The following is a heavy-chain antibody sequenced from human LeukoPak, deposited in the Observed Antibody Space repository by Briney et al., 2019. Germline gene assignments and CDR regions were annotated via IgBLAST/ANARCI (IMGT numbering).Heavy chain of an antibody. CDR2: IYYSGST. V-gene: IGHV4-59*08. D-gene: IGHD5-18*01. J-gene: IGHJ4*02. Sequence: SETLSLTCTVSGGSISGYYWNWIRQPPGKGLEWLGYIYYSGSTNYNPSLKSRVTISVDTSKNQFSLKLSSVTAADTAVYYCARGYSYLDYWGQGTLVTVSS. CDR1: GGSISGYY. CDR3: ARGYSYLDY.